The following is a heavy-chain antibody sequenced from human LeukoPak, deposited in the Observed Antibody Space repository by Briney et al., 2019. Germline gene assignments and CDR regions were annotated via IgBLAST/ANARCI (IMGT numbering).Heavy chain of an antibody. D-gene: IGHD4-17*01. V-gene: IGHV3-30*02. CDR1: GFTFSSYG. Sequence: GGSLRLSCAASGFTFSSYGMHWVRQAPGKGLEWVAFIRYDGSNKYYADSVKGRFTISRDNSKNTLYLQMNSLRAEDTAVYYCAKTLSNYGDYLPPDYWGQGTLVTVSS. J-gene: IGHJ4*02. CDR3: AKTLSNYGDYLPPDY. CDR2: IRYDGSNK.